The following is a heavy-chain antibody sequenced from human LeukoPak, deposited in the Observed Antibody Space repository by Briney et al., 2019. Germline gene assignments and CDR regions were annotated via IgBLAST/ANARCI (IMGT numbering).Heavy chain of an antibody. J-gene: IGHJ4*02. CDR1: GYTFTSYY. CDR2: INPSGGST. D-gene: IGHD3-22*01. CDR3: ARGSPMTSSGYYNH. V-gene: IGHV1-46*01. Sequence: GASVKVSRKASGYTFTSYYMHWVRQAPGQGLEWMGIINPSGGSTSYAQKFQGRVTITADESTSTAYMELSSLRSEDTAVYYCARGSPMTSSGYYNHWGQGTLVTVSS.